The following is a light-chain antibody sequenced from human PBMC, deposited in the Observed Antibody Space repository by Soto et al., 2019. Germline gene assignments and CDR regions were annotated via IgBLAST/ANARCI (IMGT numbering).Light chain of an antibody. Sequence: QSVLTQPPSVSGAPGQSVTISFTGSSSNIGAGYDVHWYQQRPGTAPKLLIYGNKNRPSGVPDRFSGSKSGTSASLAITGLQAEDEADYYCQSYDSSLSVSYVFGTGTKVTVL. CDR2: GNK. J-gene: IGLJ1*01. V-gene: IGLV1-40*01. CDR3: QSYDSSLSVSYV. CDR1: SSNIGAGYD.